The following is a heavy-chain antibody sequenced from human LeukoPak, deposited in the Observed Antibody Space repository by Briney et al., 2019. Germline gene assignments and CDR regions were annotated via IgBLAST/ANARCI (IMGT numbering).Heavy chain of an antibody. Sequence: GGSLRLSCAASGFTFITYAMSWVRQAPGKGLEWVSGISGSGTGGRTYYADSVKGRFTISRDNSKNTLYLQMNSVRAEDTAVYYGAKAGSIRFDYWGQGTLVTVSS. CDR2: ISGSGTGGRT. V-gene: IGHV3-23*01. J-gene: IGHJ4*02. CDR3: AKAGSIRFDY. CDR1: GFTFITYA. D-gene: IGHD1-26*01.